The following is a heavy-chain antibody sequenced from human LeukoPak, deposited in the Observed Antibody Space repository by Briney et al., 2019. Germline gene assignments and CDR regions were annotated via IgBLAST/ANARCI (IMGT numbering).Heavy chain of an antibody. D-gene: IGHD4-17*01. Sequence: KPSETLSLTCAVPGDSFSSHYWTWIRQPPGRGLEWIGYISYIGTTNYNPSLKSRVTISIDTSKNQFSLKLSSVTTADTAVYYCARDLVTVTKGFDIWGLGTMVSISS. J-gene: IGHJ3*02. CDR2: ISYIGTT. V-gene: IGHV4-59*11. CDR3: ARDLVTVTKGFDI. CDR1: GDSFSSHY.